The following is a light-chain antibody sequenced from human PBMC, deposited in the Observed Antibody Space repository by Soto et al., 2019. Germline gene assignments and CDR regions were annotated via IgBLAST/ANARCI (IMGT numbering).Light chain of an antibody. CDR2: GAS. V-gene: IGKV3-20*01. Sequence: DIVLTQSPGTLSLSPGERATLSCRASQSVSSSYFAWYQQKPGQAPRPLIYGASSRAIGIPDRFSGSGSGTEFTLTISRLEPEDFAVYYCQQYGSSPWTFGQGTKVEIK. CDR3: QQYGSSPWT. J-gene: IGKJ1*01. CDR1: QSVSSSY.